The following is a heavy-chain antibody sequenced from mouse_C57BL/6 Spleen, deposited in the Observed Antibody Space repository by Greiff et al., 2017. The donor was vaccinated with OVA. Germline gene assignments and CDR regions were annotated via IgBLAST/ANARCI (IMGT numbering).Heavy chain of an antibody. CDR3: AKKIGNYYGSSYNYDAMDY. CDR1: GFSLTSYG. J-gene: IGHJ4*01. D-gene: IGHD1-1*01. V-gene: IGHV2-5*01. Sequence: QVQLKESGPGLVQPSQSLSITCTVSGFSLTSYGVHWVRQSPGKGLEWLGVIWRGGSTDYNAAFMSRLSITKDNSKSQVFFKMNSLQADDTAIYYCAKKIGNYYGSSYNYDAMDYWGQGTSVTVSS. CDR2: IWRGGST.